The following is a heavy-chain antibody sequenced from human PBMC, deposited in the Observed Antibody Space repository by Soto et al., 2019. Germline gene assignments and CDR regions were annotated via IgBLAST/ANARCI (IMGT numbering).Heavy chain of an antibody. J-gene: IGHJ3*01. D-gene: IGHD1-20*01. CDR3: ERFLVVPETINAFDV. CDR1: GYNFTNYW. CDR2: VYPDDFDV. Sequence: PGESLKISCKASGYNFTNYWIGWVRQRPGKGLEWMGLVYPDDFDVRYSPSFQGQVTISVDKAISTASLQWSSLRTSDTAMYFCERFLVVPETINAFDVWGQGTMVTVSS. V-gene: IGHV5-51*01.